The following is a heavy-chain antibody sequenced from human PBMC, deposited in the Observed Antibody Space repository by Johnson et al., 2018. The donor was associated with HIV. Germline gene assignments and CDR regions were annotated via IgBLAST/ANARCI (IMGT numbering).Heavy chain of an antibody. V-gene: IGHV3-30*04. CDR2: ISYDGNNK. Sequence: QVQLVESGGGVVQPGRSLRLSCAASGFTFSSYAMHWVRQAPGKGLEWVAVISYDGNNKYYADSVKGRFTISRDNSKNTLYLQMNSLRAEDTAVYYCARDHTMIVWGGAFDIWGQGTMVTVSS. D-gene: IGHD3-22*01. J-gene: IGHJ3*02. CDR3: ARDHTMIVWGGAFDI. CDR1: GFTFSSYA.